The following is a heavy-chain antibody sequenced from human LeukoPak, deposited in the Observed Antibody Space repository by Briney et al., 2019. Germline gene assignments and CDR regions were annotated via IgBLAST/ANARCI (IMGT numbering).Heavy chain of an antibody. CDR1: GGSISSSSYY. V-gene: IGHV4-39*07. D-gene: IGHD4-17*01. CDR3: ARLPRPTGWFDP. CDR2: IYYSGST. Sequence: SETLSLTCTVSGGSISSSSYYWGWIRQPPGKGLEWIGSIYYSGSTNYNPSLKSRVTISVDTSKNQFSLKLSSVTAADTAVYYCARLPRPTGWFDPWGQGTLVTVSS. J-gene: IGHJ5*02.